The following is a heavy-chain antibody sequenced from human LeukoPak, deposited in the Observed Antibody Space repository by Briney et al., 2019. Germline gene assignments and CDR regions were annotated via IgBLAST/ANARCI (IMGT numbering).Heavy chain of an antibody. V-gene: IGHV3-7*01. CDR1: GFTFSSYW. Sequence: PGRSLRLSCAASGFTFSSYWMSWVRQAPGKGLEWVANIKQDGSEKYYVDSVKGRFTISRDNAKNSLYLQMNSLRAEDTAVYYCARVGATVYYYMDVWGKGTTVTVSS. D-gene: IGHD1-26*01. J-gene: IGHJ6*03. CDR3: ARVGATVYYYMDV. CDR2: IKQDGSEK.